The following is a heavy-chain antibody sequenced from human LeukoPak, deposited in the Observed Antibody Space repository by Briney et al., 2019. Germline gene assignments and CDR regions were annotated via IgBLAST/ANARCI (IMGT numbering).Heavy chain of an antibody. J-gene: IGHJ4*02. Sequence: GGSLRLSCAASGFTFSSYSMNWVRQAPGKGVEWVSYISSSSSAIYYADSVKGRFTISRDNAKNSLYLQMNSLRAEDTAVYYCAKDGDGASLGFDYWGQGTLVTVSS. CDR1: GFTFSSYS. CDR2: ISSSSSAI. CDR3: AKDGDGASLGFDY. V-gene: IGHV3-48*01. D-gene: IGHD5-24*01.